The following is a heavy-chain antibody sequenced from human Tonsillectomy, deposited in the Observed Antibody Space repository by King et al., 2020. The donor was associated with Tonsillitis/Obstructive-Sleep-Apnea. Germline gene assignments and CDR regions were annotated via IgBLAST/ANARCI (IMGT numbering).Heavy chain of an antibody. CDR2: IYYGGNT. D-gene: IGHD3-16*02. CDR1: GGSIRSSTYC. Sequence: QLQESGPGLVKPSETLSLTCSVSGGSIRSSTYCWGWIRQPPGKGLEWFGSIYYGGNTYYNPSPKSRVTISVDTSKNQFSLKLSSVTAANTAVYYCAGLYGVIDPPDYWGQGTLVTVSS. J-gene: IGHJ4*02. V-gene: IGHV4-39*01. CDR3: AGLYGVIDPPDY.